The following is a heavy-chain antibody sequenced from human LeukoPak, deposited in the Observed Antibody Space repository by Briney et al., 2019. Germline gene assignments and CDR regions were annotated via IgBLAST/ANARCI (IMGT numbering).Heavy chain of an antibody. CDR1: GFTFSSYA. J-gene: IGHJ5*02. V-gene: IGHV3-23*01. D-gene: IGHD2-2*01. Sequence: GGSLRLSCAASGFTFSSYAMSWVRQAPGKGLEWVSAISGSGGSTYYADSVKGRFTISRDNSKNTLYLQMNSLRAEDTAVYYCAKGRGGSTSFNWFDPWGQGTLVTVSS. CDR2: ISGSGGST. CDR3: AKGRGGSTSFNWFDP.